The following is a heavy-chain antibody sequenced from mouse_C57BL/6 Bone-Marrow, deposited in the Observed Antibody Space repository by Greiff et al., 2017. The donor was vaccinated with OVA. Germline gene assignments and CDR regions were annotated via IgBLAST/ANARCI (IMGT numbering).Heavy chain of an antibody. V-gene: IGHV1-20*01. J-gene: IGHJ2*01. CDR2: INPYNGDT. D-gene: IGHD1-1*01. CDR1: GYSFTGYF. CDR3: ERGDSSGYEGYFDY. Sequence: EVQLQQSGPELVKPGDSVKISCKASGYSFTGYFMNWVMQSHGKSLEWIGRINPYNGDTFYNQKFKGKATLTVDKSSSTAHMELRSLTSEDSAVYYGERGDSSGYEGYFDYWGQGTTLTVSS.